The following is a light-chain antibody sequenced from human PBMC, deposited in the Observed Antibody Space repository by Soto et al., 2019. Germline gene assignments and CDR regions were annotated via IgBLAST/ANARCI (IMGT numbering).Light chain of an antibody. V-gene: IGKV1-5*01. CDR3: QQYNSYPWT. J-gene: IGKJ1*01. CDR1: QSISSW. Sequence: DIQMTQSPSTLSASVGDRVTISCRAGQSISSWLAWYQQKPGKAPNLLIFDASTLESGVPSRFSGSGSGTEFTLTITSLQPDDFATYYCQQYNSYPWTFGQGTKVDIK. CDR2: DAS.